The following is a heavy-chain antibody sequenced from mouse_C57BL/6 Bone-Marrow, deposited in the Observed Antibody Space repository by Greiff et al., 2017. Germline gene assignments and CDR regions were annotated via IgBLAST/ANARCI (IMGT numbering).Heavy chain of an antibody. CDR2: INPYNGGT. D-gene: IGHD1-1*01. CDR3: ARGPYYYGSSPGYFDY. V-gene: IGHV1-19*01. Sequence: EVQLQQSGPVLVKPGASVKMSCKASGYTFTDYYMNWVKQSHGKSLEWIGVINPYNGGTSYNQKFKGKATLTVDKSSSTAYMELNSLTSEDSAVYYCARGPYYYGSSPGYFDYWGQGTTLSVSS. J-gene: IGHJ2*01. CDR1: GYTFTDYY.